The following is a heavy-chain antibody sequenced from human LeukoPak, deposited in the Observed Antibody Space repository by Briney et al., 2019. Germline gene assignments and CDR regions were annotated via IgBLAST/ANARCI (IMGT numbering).Heavy chain of an antibody. D-gene: IGHD2-2*01. V-gene: IGHV5-51*01. CDR3: ARPRCGSTSCPYYFDY. J-gene: IGHJ4*02. CDR1: GYSFTSYW. Sequence: KPGESLKISCKGSGYSFTSYWIGWVRQMPGKGLEWMGIIYPGDSDTRYSPSFQGQVTISADKSISTAYLQWSSLKASDTAMYYCARPRCGSTSCPYYFDYWGQGTLVTVSS. CDR2: IYPGDSDT.